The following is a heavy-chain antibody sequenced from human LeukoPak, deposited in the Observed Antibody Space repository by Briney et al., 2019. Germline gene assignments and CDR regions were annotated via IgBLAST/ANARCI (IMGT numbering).Heavy chain of an antibody. D-gene: IGHD6-6*01. CDR1: GGSISSGDYY. J-gene: IGHJ4*02. Sequence: SETPSLTCTVSGGSISSGDYYWNWIRQPPGKGLEWIGYIYNSGSTYYNPSLKSRVTISVDTSKNQFSLKLSSVTAADTAVYYCARDGGASSRNFDYWGQGTRVTVSS. CDR3: ARDGGASSRNFDY. CDR2: IYNSGST. V-gene: IGHV4-30-4*08.